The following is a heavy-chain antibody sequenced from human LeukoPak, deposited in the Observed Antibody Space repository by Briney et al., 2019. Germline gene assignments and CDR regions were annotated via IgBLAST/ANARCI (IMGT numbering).Heavy chain of an antibody. CDR1: GYSFTSYW. Sequence: GESLKISCKGSGYSFTSYWIGWVRQMPGKGLEWMGIIYPGDSDTRYSPSFQGQVTISADKSISTAYMELSRLRSDDTAVYYCARDPYSSGWKGLADYWGQGTLVTVSS. D-gene: IGHD6-25*01. CDR3: ARDPYSSGWKGLADY. J-gene: IGHJ4*02. CDR2: IYPGDSDT. V-gene: IGHV5-51*01.